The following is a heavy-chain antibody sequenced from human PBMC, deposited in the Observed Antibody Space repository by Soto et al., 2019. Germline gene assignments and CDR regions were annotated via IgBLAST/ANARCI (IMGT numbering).Heavy chain of an antibody. J-gene: IGHJ5*02. CDR2: IIPILGIA. CDR3: ARKFGTEYSSGWYWFDP. V-gene: IGHV1-69*02. D-gene: IGHD6-19*01. CDR1: GGTFSSYT. Sequence: QVQLVQSGAEVKKPGSSVKVSCKASGGTFSSYTISWVRQAPGQGLEWMGRIIPILGIANYAQKFQGRVTITADKSTSKAYMELRSLRSEDTAVYYCARKFGTEYSSGWYWFDPWGQGSLVTVSS.